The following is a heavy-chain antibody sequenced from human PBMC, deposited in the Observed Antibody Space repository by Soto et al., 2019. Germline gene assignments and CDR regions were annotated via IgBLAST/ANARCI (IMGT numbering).Heavy chain of an antibody. V-gene: IGHV4-34*01. J-gene: IGHJ4*02. CDR1: GGSFSGYY. CDR2: INHSGST. D-gene: IGHD3-10*01. Sequence: QVQLQQWGAGLLKPSETLSLTCAVYGGSFSGYYWSWIRQPPGKGLEWIGEINHSGSTNYNPSLTIRVTISVDTSKNQFSLKLSSVTAADTAVYYCARGRVTMVRGELDYWGQGTLVTVSS. CDR3: ARGRVTMVRGELDY.